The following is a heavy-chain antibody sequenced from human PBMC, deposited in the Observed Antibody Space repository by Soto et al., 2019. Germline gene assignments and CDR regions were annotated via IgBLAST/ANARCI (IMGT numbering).Heavy chain of an antibody. CDR1: GGSISSYY. J-gene: IGHJ4*02. V-gene: IGHV4-59*04. D-gene: IGHD3-10*01. CDR2: MYYSGST. Sequence: PSETLSLTCTVSGGSISSYYWSWIRQPPGKGLEWIGSMYYSGSTYYNPSLKSRVTISIDASKNQFSLNLNSVTATDTAVYYCARHRGPTGPNYWGQGTLVTVSS. CDR3: ARHRGPTGPNY.